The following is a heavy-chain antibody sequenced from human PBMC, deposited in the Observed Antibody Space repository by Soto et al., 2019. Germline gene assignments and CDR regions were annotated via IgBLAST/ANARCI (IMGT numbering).Heavy chain of an antibody. CDR2: IYATGTT. Sequence: SETLSITCTVSGASISGFYCSWIRKSAGKGLEWIGRIYATGTTDYNPSLKSRVMMSVDTSKKQFSLKLRSVTAADTAVYYCVRDGTKTLRDWFDPWGQGISVTVSS. D-gene: IGHD1-1*01. J-gene: IGHJ5*02. V-gene: IGHV4-4*07. CDR3: VRDGTKTLRDWFDP. CDR1: GASISGFY.